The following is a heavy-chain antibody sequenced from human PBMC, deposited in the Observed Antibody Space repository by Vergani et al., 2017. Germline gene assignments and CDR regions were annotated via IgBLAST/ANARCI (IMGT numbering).Heavy chain of an antibody. V-gene: IGHV3-33*01. CDR1: GFTFSSYG. D-gene: IGHD2-15*01. J-gene: IGHJ4*02. CDR2: IWYDGSNK. Sequence: QVQLVESGGGVVQPGRSLRLSCAASGFTFSSYGMHWVRQAPGKGLEWVAVIWYDGSNKYYADSVKGRFTISRDNSKNTLYLQMNSLRAEDTAVYYCARELLESFDYWGREPWSPSPQ. CDR3: ARELLESFDY.